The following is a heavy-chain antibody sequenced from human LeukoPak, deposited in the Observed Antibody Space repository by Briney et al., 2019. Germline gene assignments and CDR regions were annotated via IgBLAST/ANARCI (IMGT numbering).Heavy chain of an antibody. CDR3: ARVVAGEVDY. CDR2: INHSGST. CDR1: GGSFSGYY. D-gene: IGHD6-19*01. J-gene: IGHJ4*02. Sequence: ASETLSLTCAVYGGSFSGYYWSWIRQPPGKGLEWIGEINHSGSTNYNPSLKSRVTISVDTSKNQFSLKLSSVTAADTAVYYCARVVAGEVDYWGQGTLVTVSS. V-gene: IGHV4-34*01.